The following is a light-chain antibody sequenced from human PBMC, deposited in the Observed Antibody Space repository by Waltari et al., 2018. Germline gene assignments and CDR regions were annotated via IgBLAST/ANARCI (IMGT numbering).Light chain of an antibody. CDR2: DVS. V-gene: IGLV2-14*03. Sequence: QSALTQPASVSGSPGQSITISCTGTSSDVGGYNYVSWSQQHPGKAPKLMIFDVSNRPSGVSNRCSGSKSGNTASLTISGLQAEDEADYYCSSYISSSTLEVFGGGTRLTVL. J-gene: IGLJ3*02. CDR3: SSYISSSTLEV. CDR1: SSDVGGYNY.